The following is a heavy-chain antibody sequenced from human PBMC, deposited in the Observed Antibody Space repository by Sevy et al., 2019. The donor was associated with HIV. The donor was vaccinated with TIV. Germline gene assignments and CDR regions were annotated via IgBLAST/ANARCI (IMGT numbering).Heavy chain of an antibody. D-gene: IGHD3-10*01. V-gene: IGHV3-23*01. CDR2: ISGSGFRA. CDR1: GFNFITYA. J-gene: IGHJ5*02. Sequence: GGSLTLSCAASGFNFITYAMSWVRQSPGKGLEWVSSISGSGFRAFYADSLKGRFTISRDNSKNTLYLQMNSLRVEDTAVYYCARSMVPGMIIDAFDHWGQGTLVTVSS. CDR3: ARSMVPGMIIDAFDH.